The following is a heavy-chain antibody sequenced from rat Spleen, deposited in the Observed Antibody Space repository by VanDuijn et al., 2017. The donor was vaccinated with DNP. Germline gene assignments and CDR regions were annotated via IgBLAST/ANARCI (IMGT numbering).Heavy chain of an antibody. J-gene: IGHJ2*01. D-gene: IGHD4-3*01. CDR3: VRWNSGHFNY. V-gene: IGHV5-22*01. CDR2: IGSDGYAP. Sequence: EVQLVESGGGLVQPGRSLKLSCAASGFTFSDYYRAWVRQAPTKGLEWVAYIGSDGYAPYYGDSVKGRFTISRDNAKNTLYLQMNSLRSEDMATYYCVRWNSGHFNYWGQGVMVPVSS. CDR1: GFTFSDYY.